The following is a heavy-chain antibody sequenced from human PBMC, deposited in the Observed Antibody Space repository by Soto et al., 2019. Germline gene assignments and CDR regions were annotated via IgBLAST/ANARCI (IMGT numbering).Heavy chain of an antibody. CDR2: IKSKTDGGTT. D-gene: IGHD2-2*01. CDR1: GFTFSNAW. CDR3: TTVHCSSTSCYRGFDH. V-gene: IGHV3-15*01. J-gene: IGHJ4*02. Sequence: GGSLRLSCAASGFTFSNAWMSWVRQAPGKGLEWVGRIKSKTDGGTTDYAAPVKGRFTISRDDSKNTLYLQMNSLKTEDTAVYYCTTVHCSSTSCYRGFDHWGQGTLVTVSS.